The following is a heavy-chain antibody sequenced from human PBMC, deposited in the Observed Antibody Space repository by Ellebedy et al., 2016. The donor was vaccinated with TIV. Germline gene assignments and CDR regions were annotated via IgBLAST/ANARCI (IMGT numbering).Heavy chain of an antibody. J-gene: IGHJ4*02. V-gene: IGHV4-34*01. Sequence: SETLSLXCAVYGGSFSGYYWSWIRQPPGKGLEWIGEINHSGSTNYNPSLKSRVTISVDTSKNQFSLKLSSVTAADTAVYYCARRRLWLRSWLGEYYFDYWGQGTLVTVSS. D-gene: IGHD5-18*01. CDR2: INHSGST. CDR1: GGSFSGYY. CDR3: ARRRLWLRSWLGEYYFDY.